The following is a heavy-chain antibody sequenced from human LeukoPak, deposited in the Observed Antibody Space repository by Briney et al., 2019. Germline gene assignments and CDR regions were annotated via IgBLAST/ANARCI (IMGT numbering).Heavy chain of an antibody. CDR3: ARAHNWNYAIFDY. CDR1: GFTFSSYS. Sequence: PGGSLRLSCAASGFTFSSYSMNWVRQAPGKGLERVSYISSSSSTIYYADSVKGRFTISRDNAKNSLYLQMNSLRAEDTAVYYCARAHNWNYAIFDYWGQGTLVTVSS. D-gene: IGHD1-7*01. J-gene: IGHJ4*02. V-gene: IGHV3-48*01. CDR2: ISSSSSTI.